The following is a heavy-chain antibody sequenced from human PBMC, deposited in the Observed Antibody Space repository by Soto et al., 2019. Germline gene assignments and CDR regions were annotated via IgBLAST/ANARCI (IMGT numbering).Heavy chain of an antibody. CDR1: GYTFTGYY. CDR3: ARGFGNTLNYYMDV. J-gene: IGHJ6*03. D-gene: IGHD1-7*01. V-gene: IGHV1-2*04. CDR2: INPNSGGT. Sequence: SCKASGYTFTGYYMHWVRQAPGQGLEWMGWINPNSGGTNYAQKFQGWVTMTRDTSISTAYMELSRLRSDDTAVYYCARGFGNTLNYYMDVWGKGTTVTVSS.